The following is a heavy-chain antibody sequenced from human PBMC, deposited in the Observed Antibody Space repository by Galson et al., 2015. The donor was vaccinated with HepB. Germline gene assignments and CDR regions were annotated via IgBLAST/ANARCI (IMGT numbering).Heavy chain of an antibody. CDR3: ARRGMTTVVTRFYFAY. V-gene: IGHV3-7*03. J-gene: IGHJ4*02. CDR1: GFTFSSYW. Sequence: SLRLSCAASGFTFSSYWMGWVRQAPGKGLEWVANIKQDGSGKYYVDSVKGRFTISRDNARNSLYLQMNSLRAEDTAVYYCARRGMTTVVTRFYFAYWGQGTLVTVSS. D-gene: IGHD4-23*01. CDR2: IKQDGSGK.